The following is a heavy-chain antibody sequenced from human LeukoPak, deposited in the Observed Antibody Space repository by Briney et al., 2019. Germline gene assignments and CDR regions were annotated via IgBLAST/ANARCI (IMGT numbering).Heavy chain of an antibody. Sequence: SETLSLTCAVYGGSFSGYYWSWIRQPPGKGLEWIGEINHSGSTNYNPSLKSRVTISVDTSKNQFSLKLSSVTAADTAVYYCARLDVDTAVVRAYYFDYWGQGTLVTVSS. D-gene: IGHD5-18*01. CDR3: ARLDVDTAVVRAYYFDY. V-gene: IGHV4-34*01. CDR1: GGSFSGYY. CDR2: INHSGST. J-gene: IGHJ4*02.